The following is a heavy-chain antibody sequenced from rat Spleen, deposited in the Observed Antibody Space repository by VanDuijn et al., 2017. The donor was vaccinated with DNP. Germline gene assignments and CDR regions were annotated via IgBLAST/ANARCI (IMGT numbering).Heavy chain of an antibody. D-gene: IGHD1-10*01. CDR2: ISAGGRST. V-gene: IGHV5-27*01. J-gene: IGHJ4*01. Sequence: EVQLVESGGGLVQPGRSLKLSCTASGFTFGHYYMAWVRQAPTGGLEWVAYISAGGRSTYYRDSVKGRFTISRDNAKSTLYLQMNSLRSEDTATYYCASSTTRLMDAWGQGASVTVSS. CDR3: ASSTTRLMDA. CDR1: GFTFGHYY.